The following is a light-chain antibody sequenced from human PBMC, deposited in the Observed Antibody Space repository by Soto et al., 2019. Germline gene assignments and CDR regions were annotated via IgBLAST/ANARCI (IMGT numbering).Light chain of an antibody. V-gene: IGKV3-15*01. Sequence: DTVMTQSPATLSVSPGERATVSCTASQSLSSNLAWYQQKPGQAPRLLIIGASERVTGIPARFSGSGSGTEFTLTISSLQSEDFAVYYCQQYNSWPLTFGGGTKVDIK. J-gene: IGKJ4*01. CDR3: QQYNSWPLT. CDR2: GAS. CDR1: QSLSSN.